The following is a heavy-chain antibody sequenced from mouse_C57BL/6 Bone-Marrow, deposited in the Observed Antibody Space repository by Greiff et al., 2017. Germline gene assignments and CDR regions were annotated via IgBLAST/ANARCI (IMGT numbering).Heavy chain of an antibody. CDR1: GYTFTDYY. CDR3: ARYPRGPYYSNYEAMDY. D-gene: IGHD2-5*01. V-gene: IGHV1-19*01. CDR2: INPYNGGT. J-gene: IGHJ4*01. Sequence: EVQLQESGPVLVKPGASVKMSCKASGYTFTDYYMNWVKQSHGKSLEWIGVINPYNGGTSYNQKFKGKATLTVDKSSSTAYMELNSLTSEDSAVYYCARYPRGPYYSNYEAMDYWGQGTSVTVSS.